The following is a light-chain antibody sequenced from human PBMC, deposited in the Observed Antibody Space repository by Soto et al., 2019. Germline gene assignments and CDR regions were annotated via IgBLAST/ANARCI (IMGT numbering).Light chain of an antibody. CDR3: SSCTTSSTLYV. Sequence: QSALTQPASVSGSPGQSITISCTGTSSDVGGYNYVSWYQQHPGKATKLMIYDVSNRPSGVSNRFSGSKSGNTASLTISGLHAEDEADYYCSSCTTSSTLYVFGTGTQLTVL. V-gene: IGLV2-14*01. J-gene: IGLJ1*01. CDR2: DVS. CDR1: SSDVGGYNY.